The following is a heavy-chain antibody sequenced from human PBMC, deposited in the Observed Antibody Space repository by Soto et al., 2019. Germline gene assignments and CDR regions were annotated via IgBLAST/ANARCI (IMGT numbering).Heavy chain of an antibody. CDR1: GGTFSSYA. J-gene: IGHJ6*02. D-gene: IGHD6-13*01. CDR3: ARDGASVAAARAWYYYYGMDV. V-gene: IGHV1-69*13. Sequence: SVKVSCKASGGTFSSYAISWVRQAPGQGLEWMGGIIPIFGTANYAQKFQGRVTITADESTSTAYMELSSLRSEDTAVYYCARDGASVAAARAWYYYYGMDVWGQGTTVTVSS. CDR2: IIPIFGTA.